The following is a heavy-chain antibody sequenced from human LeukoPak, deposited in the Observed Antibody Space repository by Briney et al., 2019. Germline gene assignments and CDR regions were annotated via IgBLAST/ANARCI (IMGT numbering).Heavy chain of an antibody. CDR1: GGSFSGYY. J-gene: IGHJ5*02. CDR3: ARGLGSGSYYNVGDWFDP. CDR2: INHSGST. Sequence: SETLSLTCAVYGGSFSGYYWSWIRQPPGKGLEWIVEINHSGSTNYNPSLKSRVTISVDTSKNQFSLKLSSVTAADTAVYYCARGLGSGSYYNVGDWFDPWGQGTLVTVSS. V-gene: IGHV4-34*01. D-gene: IGHD3-10*01.